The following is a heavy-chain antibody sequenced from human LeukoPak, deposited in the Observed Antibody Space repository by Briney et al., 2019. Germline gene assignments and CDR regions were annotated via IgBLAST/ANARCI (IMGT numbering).Heavy chain of an antibody. Sequence: SETLSLTCTVSGGSINNYYWSWIRQPPGKGLEWIGYVSYSGSTNYNPSLKSRVTISVDTSKNQFSLNLSSVTAADTAVYYCARAKRYYYDSSGYFYWGQGTLVTVSS. CDR2: VSYSGST. J-gene: IGHJ4*02. CDR1: GGSINNYY. V-gene: IGHV4-59*12. CDR3: ARAKRYYYDSSGYFY. D-gene: IGHD3-22*01.